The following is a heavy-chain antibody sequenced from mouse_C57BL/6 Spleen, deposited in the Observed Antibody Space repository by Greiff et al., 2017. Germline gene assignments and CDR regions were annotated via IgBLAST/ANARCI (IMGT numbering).Heavy chain of an antibody. CDR3: ALYYSSNYAMDY. CDR1: GYTFTSYW. J-gene: IGHJ4*01. Sequence: QVQLQQPGAELVMPGASVKLSCKASGYTFTSYWMHWVKQRPGQGLEWIGEIDPSDSYTNYNQKFKGKSTLTVDKSSSTAYMQLSSLTSEDSAVYYGALYYSSNYAMDYWGQGTSVTVSS. V-gene: IGHV1-69*01. D-gene: IGHD1-1*01. CDR2: IDPSDSYT.